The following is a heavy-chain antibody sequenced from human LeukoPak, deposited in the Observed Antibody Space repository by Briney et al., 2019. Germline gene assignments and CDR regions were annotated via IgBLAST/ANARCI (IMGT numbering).Heavy chain of an antibody. D-gene: IGHD3-3*01. J-gene: IGHJ4*02. CDR2: ISGYNGNT. CDR1: GYTFTSYG. V-gene: IGHV1-18*01. CDR3: SRDYYDFGTGYSYTLEH. Sequence: GASVKVSCKASGYTFTSYGISWVRQAPGQGLEWMGWISGYNGNTHYAQKLQGRVTMTTETSASTAYLELRSLRSDDTAVYFCSRDYYDFGTGYSYTLEHWGQGTLVTVSS.